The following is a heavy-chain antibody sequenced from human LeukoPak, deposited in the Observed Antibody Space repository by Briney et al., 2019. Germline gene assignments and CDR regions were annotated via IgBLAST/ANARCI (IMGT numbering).Heavy chain of an antibody. J-gene: IGHJ4*02. CDR3: ARGTYSNSPHEY. D-gene: IGHD6-13*01. CDR2: INPNSGGT. Sequence: GASVKVSCKAAGYTFTGYSMHWVRQAPGQGLEWMGWINPNSGGTKYAQKFQGRVTMTRDTSISTAYMELRRLRSDDTAIYFCARGTYSNSPHEYWGLGTLVTVSS. V-gene: IGHV1-2*02. CDR1: GYTFTGYS.